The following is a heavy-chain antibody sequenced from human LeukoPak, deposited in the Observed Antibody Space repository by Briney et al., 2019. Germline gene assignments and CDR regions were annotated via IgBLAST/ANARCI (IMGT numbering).Heavy chain of an antibody. CDR1: GYTFTSYD. CDR3: ARVRHGSGSCYFDY. D-gene: IGHD3-10*01. Sequence: ASVKVSCKASGYTFTSYDINWVRQAPGQGLEWMGWMNPNSGNTGYAQKFQGRVTMTRNTSISTAYMELSSLRSEDTAVYYCARVRHGSGSCYFDYWGQGTLVTVSS. CDR2: MNPNSGNT. J-gene: IGHJ4*02. V-gene: IGHV1-8*01.